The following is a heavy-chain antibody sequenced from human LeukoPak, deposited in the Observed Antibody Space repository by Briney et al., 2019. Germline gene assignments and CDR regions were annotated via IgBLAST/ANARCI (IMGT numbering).Heavy chain of an antibody. CDR3: AKEYCSGGSCSEDFQH. D-gene: IGHD2-15*01. J-gene: IGHJ1*01. V-gene: IGHV3-11*04. Sequence: SGGSLRLSCAASGFTFSDYNMRWIRQAPGKGLEWVSSISRSGSTKYYADSVKGRFTISRDNSKNTLYLQMNSLRAEDTAVYYCAKEYCSGGSCSEDFQHWGQGTLVTVSS. CDR2: ISRSGSTK. CDR1: GFTFSDYN.